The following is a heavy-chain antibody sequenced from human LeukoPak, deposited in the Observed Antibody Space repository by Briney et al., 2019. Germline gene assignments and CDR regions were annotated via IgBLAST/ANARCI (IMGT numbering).Heavy chain of an antibody. CDR1: GFTFSSYA. J-gene: IGHJ4*02. Sequence: GGSLRLSCAASGFTFSSYAMSWVRQAPGKGLEWVSAISGSGGSTYYADSVKGRFTISRDNSKNTLFLQMNSLRAEDTAVYYCAKGYYYDSSGYYPVEYWGQGTQVTVSS. V-gene: IGHV3-23*01. CDR2: ISGSGGST. D-gene: IGHD3-22*01. CDR3: AKGYYYDSSGYYPVEY.